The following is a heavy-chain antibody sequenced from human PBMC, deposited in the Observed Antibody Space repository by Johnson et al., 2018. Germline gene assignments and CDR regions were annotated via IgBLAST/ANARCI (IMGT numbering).Heavy chain of an antibody. CDR3: TSVSSSSSVLTHYYYYGMDV. CDR1: GFTFSGSA. J-gene: IGHJ6*02. V-gene: IGHV3-73*01. CDR2: IRSKANSYAT. Sequence: VQLVESGGGLVQPGGSLKLSCAASGFTFSGSAMHWVRQASGKGLEWVGRIRSKANSYATAYAASVKGRFTISRDDSKNTAYLQMNSLKTEDTAVYYCTSVSSSSSVLTHYYYYGMDVWGQGTTVTVSS. D-gene: IGHD6-6*01.